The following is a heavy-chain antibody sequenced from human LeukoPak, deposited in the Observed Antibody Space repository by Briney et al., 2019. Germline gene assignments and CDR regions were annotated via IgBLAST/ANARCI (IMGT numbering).Heavy chain of an antibody. CDR2: IIPIFGTA. D-gene: IGHD6-13*01. CDR1: GGTFSSYA. CDR3: ARDREGSSWS. J-gene: IGHJ5*02. Sequence: SVNVSCKASGGTFSSYAISWVRQAPGQGLEWMGGIIPIFGTANYAQKFHGRVTITTDESTSTAYMELSSLRSEDTAVYYCARDREGSSWSWGQGTLVTVSS. V-gene: IGHV1-69*05.